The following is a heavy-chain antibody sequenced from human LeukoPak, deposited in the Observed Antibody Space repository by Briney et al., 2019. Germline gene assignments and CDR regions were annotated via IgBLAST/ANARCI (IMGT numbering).Heavy chain of an antibody. D-gene: IGHD6-19*01. CDR3: ARRIAVAGTARAFDI. V-gene: IGHV5-51*01. Sequence: GESLKISCKGSGYSFTSYWIGWVRQMPGKGLEWMGIIYPGDSDTRYSPSFRGQVTISADKSISTAYLQWSSPKASDTAMYYCARRIAVAGTARAFDIWGQGTMVTVSS. J-gene: IGHJ3*02. CDR1: GYSFTSYW. CDR2: IYPGDSDT.